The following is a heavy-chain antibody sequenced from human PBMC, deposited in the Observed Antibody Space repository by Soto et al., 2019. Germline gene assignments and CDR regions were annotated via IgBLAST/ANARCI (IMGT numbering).Heavy chain of an antibody. V-gene: IGHV3-33*01. CDR1: GFTFSNYG. J-gene: IGHJ4*02. CDR3: ARDSHYYSSASFDY. CDR2: IYYDGTTS. Sequence: PGGSLRLSCAASGFTFSNYGMHWVRQAPGKGLEWVAVIYYDGTTSYYADSVKGRFTISKDISKNTLYLQMNSLRAEDTAVYYCARDSHYYSSASFDYWGQGTLVTSPQ. D-gene: IGHD6-19*01.